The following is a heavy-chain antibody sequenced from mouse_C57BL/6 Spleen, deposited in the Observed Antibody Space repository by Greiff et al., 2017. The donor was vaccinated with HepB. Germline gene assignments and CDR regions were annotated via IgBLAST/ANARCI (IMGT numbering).Heavy chain of an antibody. V-gene: IGHV1-15*01. Sequence: VQLQQSGAELVRPGASVTLSCKASGYTFTDYEMHWVKQTPVHGLEWIGAIDPETGGTAYNQKFKGKAILTADKSSSTAYMELRSLTSEDSAVYYCTRGAQAYYAMDYWGQGTSVTVSS. CDR1: GYTFTDYE. D-gene: IGHD3-2*02. CDR2: IDPETGGT. J-gene: IGHJ4*01. CDR3: TRGAQAYYAMDY.